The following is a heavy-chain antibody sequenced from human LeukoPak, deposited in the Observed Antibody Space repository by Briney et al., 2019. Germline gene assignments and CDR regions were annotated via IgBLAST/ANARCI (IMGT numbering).Heavy chain of an antibody. V-gene: IGHV3-23*01. J-gene: IGHJ3*02. Sequence: GGPLRLSCAASGFTVSSNYMIWVREAPGKGLERVSGISGSGGSTHYADSVKDRFTISRDNSKNTLYLQMNSLRDEDTAVYYCAKETVVVVASTPDAFDIWGQGTMVTVSS. CDR1: GFTVSSNY. CDR3: AKETVVVVASTPDAFDI. CDR2: ISGSGGST. D-gene: IGHD2-15*01.